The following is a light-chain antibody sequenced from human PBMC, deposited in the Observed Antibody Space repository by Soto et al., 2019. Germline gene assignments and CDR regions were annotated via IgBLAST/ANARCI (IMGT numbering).Light chain of an antibody. J-gene: IGKJ1*01. Sequence: ETVMTQSPATLPGSPGERATLSCGASQNVRSNLAWYQQKPGQTPRLLIYGASTRATGVPASFSGSGSGTEFTLTINSLKPEDFALYYCQEYDNWHIWTFGQGTKVDIK. CDR2: GAS. V-gene: IGKV3-15*01. CDR1: QNVRSN. CDR3: QEYDNWHIWT.